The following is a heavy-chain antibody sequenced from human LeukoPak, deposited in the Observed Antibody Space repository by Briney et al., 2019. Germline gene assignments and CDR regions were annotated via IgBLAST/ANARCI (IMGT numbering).Heavy chain of an antibody. D-gene: IGHD4-23*01. Sequence: SQTLSLTCTVSGGSISSDGYYWSWIRQPPAEGLEWIGYIYYRGGTYYNPSLRSRFTISVDTSKNQFSLKLSSVTAADTAVYYCARGGTTVIAPVYWGQGTLVTVSS. J-gene: IGHJ4*02. V-gene: IGHV4-30-4*01. CDR3: ARGGTTVIAPVY. CDR1: GGSISSDGYY. CDR2: IYYRGGT.